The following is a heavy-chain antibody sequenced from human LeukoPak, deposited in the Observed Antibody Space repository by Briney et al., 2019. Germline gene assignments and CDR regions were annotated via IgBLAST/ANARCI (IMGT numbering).Heavy chain of an antibody. CDR1: GFTFSSYA. CDR3: ATXTXXXXYXX. Sequence: GGSLRLSCAASGFTFSSYAMSWVRQAPGKGLEWVASIGPTGSDRYHADSIKGRFTISRDNANNFLYLQMNSLRAEDTAVYYYATXTXXXXYXXWXQGTL. V-gene: IGHV3-21*06. CDR2: IGPTGSDR. J-gene: IGHJ4*02.